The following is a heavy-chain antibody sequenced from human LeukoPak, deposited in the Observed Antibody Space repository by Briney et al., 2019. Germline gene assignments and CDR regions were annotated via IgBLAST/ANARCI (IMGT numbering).Heavy chain of an antibody. J-gene: IGHJ3*02. CDR1: GYTFTNYY. Sequence: ASVKVSCKASGYTFTNYYIHWVRQAPGQGLEWMGLINPGGGNTNYAQNFQGRVTMTRDTSTSTIYMELSSLRSEDTAIYYCARIRDGYNDAYDIWGQGTVVTVPS. CDR3: ARIRDGYNDAYDI. D-gene: IGHD5-24*01. V-gene: IGHV1-46*01. CDR2: INPGGGNT.